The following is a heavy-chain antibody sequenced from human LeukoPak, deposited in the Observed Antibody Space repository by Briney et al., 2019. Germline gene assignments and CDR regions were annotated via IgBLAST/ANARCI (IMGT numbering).Heavy chain of an antibody. V-gene: IGHV5-51*01. Sequence: GESLKISCKGSGYSFTNSWIAWVRQLPGKGLEWMGIIYPGDSDSRYSPSFQGQVTISADKSISTAYLQLSSLKASDAAMYYCARQYCGGDCNSKVAFDIWGQGTMVTVSS. D-gene: IGHD2-21*02. CDR3: ARQYCGGDCNSKVAFDI. J-gene: IGHJ3*02. CDR1: GYSFTNSW. CDR2: IYPGDSDS.